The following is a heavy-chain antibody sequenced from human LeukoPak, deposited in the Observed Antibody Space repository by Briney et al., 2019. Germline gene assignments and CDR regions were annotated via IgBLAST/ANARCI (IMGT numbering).Heavy chain of an antibody. CDR3: ARDYGDYQFDY. Sequence: SETLSLTCTVSGGSISSSSYYWGWIRQPPGKGLEWIGNIYYSGNTYYNPSLKSRVTITADTSNNHFSRNLKSVTAADPAVYYCARDYGDYQFDYWGQGILVTVSS. CDR1: GGSISSSSYY. CDR2: IYYSGNT. D-gene: IGHD4-17*01. V-gene: IGHV4-39*02. J-gene: IGHJ4*02.